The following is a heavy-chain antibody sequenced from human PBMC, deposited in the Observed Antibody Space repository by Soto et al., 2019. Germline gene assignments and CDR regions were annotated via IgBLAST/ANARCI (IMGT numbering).Heavy chain of an antibody. CDR3: AKVLTTVTTFFDY. CDR1: GFSFSSYA. CDR2: ISGSGGST. V-gene: IGHV3-23*01. Sequence: GGSLGLSCAASGFSFSSYAMSWVRQAPGKGLEWVSAISGSGGSTYYADSVKGRFTISRDNSKNTLYLQMNSLRAEDTAVYYCAKVLTTVTTFFDYWGQGTLVTVSS. D-gene: IGHD4-17*01. J-gene: IGHJ4*02.